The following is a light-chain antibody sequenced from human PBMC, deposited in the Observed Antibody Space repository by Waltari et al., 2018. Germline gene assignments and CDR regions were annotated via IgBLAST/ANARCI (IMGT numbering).Light chain of an antibody. V-gene: IGKV3-15*01. CDR3: QQYNDWPPMYT. J-gene: IGKJ2*01. CDR2: DAS. CDR1: QSVSSN. Sequence: LVMTQSPATLSVSPGERATLSCRASQSVSSNLAWYQQKPGQAPRLLIYDASTRATDIPARFSGSGSGTEFTLTISSLQSEDFAVYYCQQYNDWPPMYTFGQGTKLEI.